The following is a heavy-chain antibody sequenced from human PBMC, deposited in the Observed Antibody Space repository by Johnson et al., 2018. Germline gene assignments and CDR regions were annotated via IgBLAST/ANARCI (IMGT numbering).Heavy chain of an antibody. Sequence: VQLVQSGGGLRQPGESLRLSCAGSGLTFGSYAMSWVRQAPGKGLEWVAVISGSGSATSYADSVKGRFTISRDNSKNTWFLQIIRLRADDTAVYYCAEEDGPIAGVGGFDLWGQGTLVIVSS. J-gene: IGHJ4*02. V-gene: IGHV3-23*04. D-gene: IGHD2-8*01. CDR1: GLTFGSYA. CDR2: ISGSGSAT. CDR3: AEEDGPIAGVGGFDL.